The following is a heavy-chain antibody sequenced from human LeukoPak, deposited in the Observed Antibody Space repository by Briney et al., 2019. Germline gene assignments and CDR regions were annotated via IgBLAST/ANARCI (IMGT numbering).Heavy chain of an antibody. CDR2: ISSSSSYI. J-gene: IGHJ4*02. D-gene: IGHD6-19*01. V-gene: IGHV3-21*01. Sequence: PGGSLRLSCAASVFTFSSYSMNWVRQAPGKGLEWVSSISSSSSYIYYADSVKGRFTISRGNAKNSLYLQMNSLRAEDTAVYYCARDPADSRGWYNYWGQGTLVTVSS. CDR1: VFTFSSYS. CDR3: ARDPADSRGWYNY.